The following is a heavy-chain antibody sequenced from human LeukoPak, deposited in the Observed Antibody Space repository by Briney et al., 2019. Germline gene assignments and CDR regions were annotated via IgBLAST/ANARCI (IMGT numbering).Heavy chain of an antibody. D-gene: IGHD6-13*01. Sequence: PSETLSLTCAVYGGSFSGYYWSWIRQPPGKGLEWIGEINHSGSTNYNPSLKSRVTISVDTSKNQFSLKLSSVTAADTAVYYCARVYGYSSSWYRLSDWFDPWGQGTLVTVSS. CDR1: GGSFSGYY. CDR3: ARVYGYSSSWYRLSDWFDP. CDR2: INHSGST. V-gene: IGHV4-34*01. J-gene: IGHJ5*02.